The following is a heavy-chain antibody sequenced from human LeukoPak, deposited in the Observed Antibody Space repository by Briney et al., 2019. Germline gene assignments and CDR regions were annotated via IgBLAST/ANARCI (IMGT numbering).Heavy chain of an antibody. V-gene: IGHV4-39*02. CDR2: IYYSGST. J-gene: IGHJ3*02. D-gene: IGHD2-15*01. Sequence: TPSETLSLTCTVSGGSISSSSYYWGWIRQPPGKGLEWIGSIYYSGSTYSNPSLKSRVTISVDTSKNQFSLKLNSVTAADTAVYYCARDCRWSGNAFDIWGQGTMVTVSS. CDR3: ARDCRWSGNAFDI. CDR1: GGSISSSSYY.